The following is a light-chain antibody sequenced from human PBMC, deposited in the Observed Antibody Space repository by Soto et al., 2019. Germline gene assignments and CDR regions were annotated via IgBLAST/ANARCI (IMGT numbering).Light chain of an antibody. V-gene: IGKV3-15*01. Sequence: EIVMTHSPASLSVTPWEIVTLSCRASQSVNRQVLRNQHRPGPAPRLLIYDTSARAAGIPARFSGSGSATEFTLTISSLQSEDFALYYCQHTLKWPPTFGQGTKVDIK. J-gene: IGKJ1*01. CDR2: DTS. CDR1: QSVNRQ. CDR3: QHTLKWPPT.